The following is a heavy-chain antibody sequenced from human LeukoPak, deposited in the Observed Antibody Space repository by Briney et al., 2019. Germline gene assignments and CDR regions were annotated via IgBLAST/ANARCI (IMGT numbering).Heavy chain of an antibody. V-gene: IGHV3-30*02. CDR1: GFTFVSHG. CDR3: ATSQGSWPDYFDY. J-gene: IGHJ4*02. CDR2: IRYDGSHQ. D-gene: IGHD6-13*01. Sequence: GGSLRLSCVVSGFTFVSHGMHWVRQAPGKGLEWVAFIRYDGSHQYYADSVKGRFTISRDNAKNSLFLQMNSLRAEDTAVYYCATSQGSWPDYFDYWGQGTLVTVSS.